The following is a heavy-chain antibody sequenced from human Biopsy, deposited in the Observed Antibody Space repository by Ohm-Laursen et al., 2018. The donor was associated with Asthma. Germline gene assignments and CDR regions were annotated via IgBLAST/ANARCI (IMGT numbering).Heavy chain of an antibody. J-gene: IGHJ4*02. V-gene: IGHV5-51*01. CDR2: IFAANSET. CDR1: GYTFSDSW. Sequence: GASVKASCKASGYTFSDSWIGWVRQMPEKGLEWMGIIFAANSETKYSPSFQGQVTISADMSISTAFLHWSSLKASDTAIYYCARFIDGTFFVDYWGQGTLVTVSS. CDR3: ARFIDGTFFVDY. D-gene: IGHD1-7*01.